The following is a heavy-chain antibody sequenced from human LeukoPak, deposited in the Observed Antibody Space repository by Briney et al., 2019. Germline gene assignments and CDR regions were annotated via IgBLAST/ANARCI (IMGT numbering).Heavy chain of an antibody. V-gene: IGHV3-7*03. Sequence: PGGSLRLSCTDSGFTFRNYWMTWVRQAPGKGLEWVANIKQDGSEKYYVDSVKGRFTISRDNAKNSLYLQMNSLRAEDTAMYYCARGRILYGDYLGYFDYWGQGTLVTVSS. CDR3: ARGRILYGDYLGYFDY. D-gene: IGHD4-17*01. CDR2: IKQDGSEK. J-gene: IGHJ4*02. CDR1: GFTFRNYW.